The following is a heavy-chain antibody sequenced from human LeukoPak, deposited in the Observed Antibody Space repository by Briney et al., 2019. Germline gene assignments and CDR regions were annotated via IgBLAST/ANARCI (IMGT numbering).Heavy chain of an antibody. V-gene: IGHV3-9*03. J-gene: IGHJ4*02. Sequence: PGGSLRLSCAASGFTFDDYAMHWVRQAPGKGLEWVSGISWNSGSTGYADSVKGRFTISRDNAKNSLYLQMNSLRVEDMALYYCVKDSLRRGLPAAMGDWGQGTLVTVSS. CDR2: ISWNSGST. D-gene: IGHD2-2*01. CDR1: GFTFDDYA. CDR3: VKDSLRRGLPAAMGD.